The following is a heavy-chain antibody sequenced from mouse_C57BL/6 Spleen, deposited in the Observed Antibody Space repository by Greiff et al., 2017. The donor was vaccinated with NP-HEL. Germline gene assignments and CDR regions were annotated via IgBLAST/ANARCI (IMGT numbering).Heavy chain of an antibody. V-gene: IGHV1-78*01. D-gene: IGHD2-5*01. J-gene: IGHJ3*01. CDR3: ARDAYYSNLFAY. Sequence: QVQLQQSDAELVKPGASVKISCKVSGYTFTDHPIHWMKQRPEQGLEWIGYIYPRDGSTKYNETFKGKATLTADKSSSTAYMQINSLTSEDSAVYVCARDAYYSNLFAYWGQGTRVTVAA. CDR2: IYPRDGST. CDR1: GYTFTDHP.